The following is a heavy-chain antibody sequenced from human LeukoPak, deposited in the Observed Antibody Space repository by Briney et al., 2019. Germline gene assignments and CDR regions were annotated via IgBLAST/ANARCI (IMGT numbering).Heavy chain of an antibody. D-gene: IGHD3-10*02. J-gene: IGHJ4*02. CDR2: IYYSGST. V-gene: IGHV4-59*12. CDR3: ARDVRGSIDY. Sequence: SETLSLTCTVSGVSISSYYWSWIQQPPGKGLEWIGYIYYSGSTYYNPSLKSRVTISVDTSQNHFSLNLSSVTAADTAVYYCARDVRGSIDYWGQGTLVTVSS. CDR1: GVSISSYY.